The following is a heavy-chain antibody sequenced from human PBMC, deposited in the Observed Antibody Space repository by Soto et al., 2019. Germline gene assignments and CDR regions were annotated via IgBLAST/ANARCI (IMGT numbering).Heavy chain of an antibody. V-gene: IGHV3-9*01. J-gene: IGHJ3*02. CDR1: GFTFDDYA. D-gene: IGHD3-3*01. CDR2: ISWNSGSI. CDR3: AKGKGEWLFNSDAFDI. Sequence: EVQLVESGGGLVQPGRSLRLSCAASGFTFDDYAMHWVRQAPGKGLEWVSGISWNSGSIGYADSVKGRFTISRDNAKNSLYLQMNSLRAEDTALYYCAKGKGEWLFNSDAFDIGGQGTMVTVSS.